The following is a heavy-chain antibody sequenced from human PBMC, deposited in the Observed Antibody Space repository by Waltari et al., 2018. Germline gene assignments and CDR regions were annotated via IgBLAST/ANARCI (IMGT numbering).Heavy chain of an antibody. D-gene: IGHD1-1*01. J-gene: IGHJ4*02. CDR3: AHRRTRETAGTDFDY. CDR2: IYWNEDK. V-gene: IGHV2-5*01. Sequence: ITLKESGPTLVNPTPTLTLTCPLSGVSLSTYAVGVGWIRQPPGKAPEWLALIYWNEDKYYRPSLKSRLTITKDTSKNQVVLTMTNMDPVDTATYFCAHRRTRETAGTDFDYWGQGTLVTVSS. CDR1: GVSLSTYAVG.